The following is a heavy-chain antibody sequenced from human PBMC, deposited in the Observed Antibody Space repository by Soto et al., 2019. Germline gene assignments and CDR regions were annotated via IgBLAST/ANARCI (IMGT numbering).Heavy chain of an antibody. J-gene: IGHJ5*02. Sequence: KPSETLSLTCHVSGYSINSDYYWAWIRQPPGKGLEWIGSVYRTAIPLYNPSLKSRVSISVDMSKNQFSLNLTSVTAADTAVYYCARRGRLRERCFDPWGQGTRVTVSS. D-gene: IGHD2-15*01. V-gene: IGHV4-38-2*01. CDR2: VYRTAIP. CDR3: ARRGRLRERCFDP. CDR1: GYSINSDYY.